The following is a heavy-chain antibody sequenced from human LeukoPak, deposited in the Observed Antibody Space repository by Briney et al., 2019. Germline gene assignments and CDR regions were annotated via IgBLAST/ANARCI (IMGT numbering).Heavy chain of an antibody. D-gene: IGHD1-26*01. CDR3: ARGGAKEGSFGY. Sequence: GGSLRLSCAASGFTFSSYAMSWVRQAPGKGLEWVSAISGSGGSTYYADSVKGRFTISRDNAKNSLYLQMNSLRAEDTAVYYCARGGAKEGSFGYWGRGTLVTVSS. J-gene: IGHJ4*02. CDR1: GFTFSSYA. CDR2: ISGSGGST. V-gene: IGHV3-23*01.